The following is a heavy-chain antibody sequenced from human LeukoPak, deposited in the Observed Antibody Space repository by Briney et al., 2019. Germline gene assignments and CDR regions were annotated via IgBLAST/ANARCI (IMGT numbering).Heavy chain of an antibody. Sequence: RPSETLSLTCTVSGYSISSGYYWGWIRQPPGKGLEWIGSIYHSGSTYYNPSLKSRVTISVDTSKNQFSLKLSSVTAADTAVYYYARVGRYFDWSYAFDIWGQGTMVTVSS. CDR1: GYSISSGYY. CDR3: ARVGRYFDWSYAFDI. CDR2: IYHSGST. D-gene: IGHD3-9*01. J-gene: IGHJ3*02. V-gene: IGHV4-38-2*02.